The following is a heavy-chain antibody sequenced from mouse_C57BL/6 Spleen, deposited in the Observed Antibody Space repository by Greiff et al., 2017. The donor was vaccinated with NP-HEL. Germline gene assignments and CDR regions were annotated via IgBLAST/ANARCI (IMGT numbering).Heavy chain of an antibody. Sequence: VQLQQSGPELVKPGASVKISCKASGYAFSSSWMNWVKQRPGKGLEWIGRIYPGDGDTNYNGKFKGKATLTADKSSSTAYMQLSSLTSEDSAVYFCARYRDYYSNYYFDYWGQGTTLTVSS. D-gene: IGHD2-5*01. CDR2: IYPGDGDT. J-gene: IGHJ2*01. V-gene: IGHV1-82*01. CDR1: GYAFSSSW. CDR3: ARYRDYYSNYYFDY.